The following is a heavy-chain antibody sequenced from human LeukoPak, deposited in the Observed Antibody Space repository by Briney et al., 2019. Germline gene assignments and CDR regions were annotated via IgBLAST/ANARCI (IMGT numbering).Heavy chain of an antibody. J-gene: IGHJ4*02. D-gene: IGHD5-18*01. V-gene: IGHV1-69*13. Sequence: SVKVSCKASGYTFTSYGISWVRQAPGQGLEWMGGIIPIFGTANYAQKFQGRVTITADESTSTAYMELSSLRSEDTAVYYCARVQGYSYGYWGQGTLVTVSS. CDR1: GYTFTSYG. CDR3: ARVQGYSYGY. CDR2: IIPIFGTA.